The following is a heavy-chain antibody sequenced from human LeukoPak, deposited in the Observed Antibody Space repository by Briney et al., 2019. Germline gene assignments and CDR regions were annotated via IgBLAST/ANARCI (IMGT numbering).Heavy chain of an antibody. V-gene: IGHV4-39*01. J-gene: IGHJ4*02. Sequence: SETLSLTCTVSGGSISGSSYYWGWIRQPPGKGLEWIGSISYSGSTYYNPSLKSRVTISVDTSENQFSLKLSSVTAADTAVYKCVSSRRWLQFRTFDYWGQGTLVTVSS. CDR2: ISYSGST. CDR1: GGSISGSSYY. CDR3: VSSRRWLQFRTFDY. D-gene: IGHD5-24*01.